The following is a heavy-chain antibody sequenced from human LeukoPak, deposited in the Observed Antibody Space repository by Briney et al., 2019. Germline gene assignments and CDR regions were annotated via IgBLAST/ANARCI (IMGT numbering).Heavy chain of an antibody. Sequence: SETLSLTCTVSGGSISSYYWNWIRQPPGKGLEWIGYIYYSGSTNYNPSLKSRVTISVDTSKNQFSLKLSSVTAADTAVDYCARDALPGYSYGYRYFDLWGRGTLVTVSS. CDR1: GGSISSYY. CDR3: ARDALPGYSYGYRYFDL. J-gene: IGHJ2*01. V-gene: IGHV4-59*01. D-gene: IGHD5-18*01. CDR2: IYYSGST.